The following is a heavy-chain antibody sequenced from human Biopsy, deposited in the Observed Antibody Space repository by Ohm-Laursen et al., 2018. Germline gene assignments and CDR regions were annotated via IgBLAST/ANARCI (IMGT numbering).Heavy chain of an antibody. CDR2: ISDRGTT. V-gene: IGHV4-59*01. D-gene: IGHD3-3*01. CDR1: GGSITSDY. J-gene: IGHJ3*01. CDR3: ARLYRLDDYWNDDPPDAFDV. Sequence: PGTLSLTCTVSGGSITSDYWSWIRQSPRKGLEWIGHISDRGTTNYNPSLRGRVSISVDTSKNQFSLKLNSVSAADTALFFCARLYRLDDYWNDDPPDAFDVWGPGTMVTVSS.